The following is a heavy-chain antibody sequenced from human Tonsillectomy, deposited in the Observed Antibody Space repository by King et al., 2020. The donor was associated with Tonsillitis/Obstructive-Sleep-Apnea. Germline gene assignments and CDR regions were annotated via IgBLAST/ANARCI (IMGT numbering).Heavy chain of an antibody. CDR1: GFTFSSYS. V-gene: IGHV3-30*01. CDR3: ARDRGYCAGTGCHIDYFFDY. J-gene: IGHJ4*02. D-gene: IGHD2-2*02. CDR2: ISYDGKNK. Sequence: VQLVQSGGGVVQPGRSLRLSCAASGFTFSSYSMHWVRQAPGKGLEWVAVISYDGKNKYYPDSVKGRFTISRDNSKNSLSLEMKTLRRDDTAVYYCARDRGYCAGTGCHIDYFFDYWGPGSLVTVSS.